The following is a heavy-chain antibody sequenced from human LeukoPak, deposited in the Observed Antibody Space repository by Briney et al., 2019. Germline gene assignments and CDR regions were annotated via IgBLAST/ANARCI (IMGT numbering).Heavy chain of an antibody. D-gene: IGHD6-13*01. V-gene: IGHV4-38-2*01. J-gene: IGHJ4*02. CDR2: IYHSGST. CDR3: ARGVRAAAGKLN. CDR1: GYSISSGYY. Sequence: PSETLSLTCAVSGYSISSGYYWGWIRQPPGKGLEWIGSIYHSGSTFYNPSLKSRVTISVDTSKNHFSLKLSSVTAADTAVYYCARGVRAAAGKLNWGQGTLVTVSS.